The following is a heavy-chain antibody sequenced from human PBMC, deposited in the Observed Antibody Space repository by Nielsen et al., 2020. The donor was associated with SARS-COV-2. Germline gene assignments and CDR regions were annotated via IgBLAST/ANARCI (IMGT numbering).Heavy chain of an antibody. J-gene: IGHJ6*02. CDR3: AKLGMGPQLRYFDWLLSARGMDV. D-gene: IGHD3-9*01. Sequence: WIRQPPGKGLEWVAVISYDGSNKYYADSVKGRFTISGDNSKNMLYLQMNSLRAEDTAVYYCAKLGMGPQLRYFDWLLSARGMDVWGQGTTVTVSS. V-gene: IGHV3-30*18. CDR2: ISYDGSNK.